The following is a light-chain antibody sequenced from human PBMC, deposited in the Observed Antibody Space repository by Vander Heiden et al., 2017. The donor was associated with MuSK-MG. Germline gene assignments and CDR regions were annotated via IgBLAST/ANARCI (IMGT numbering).Light chain of an antibody. CDR1: QSISIS. Sequence: EIVLTQSPATLSLSPGQRATLSCRASQSISISLAWYQQKPGQAPRLLIFDASNSVTRTPARFRGSGSRTDFTLSIMILEPEDFAVYYCQHRSSWPQTFGGGTKVEIK. CDR3: QHRSSWPQT. J-gene: IGKJ4*01. V-gene: IGKV3-11*01. CDR2: DAS.